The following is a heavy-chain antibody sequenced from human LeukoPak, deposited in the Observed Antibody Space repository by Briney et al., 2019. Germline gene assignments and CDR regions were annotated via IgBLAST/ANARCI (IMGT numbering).Heavy chain of an antibody. CDR1: GDSINNNNYY. J-gene: IGHJ3*02. D-gene: IGHD1-7*01. V-gene: IGHV4-39*01. Sequence: SETLSLTCTVSGDSINNNNYYWGWVRQPPGKGLEWIGNIYYNGRTYYSPSLKSRGTISVDTSNNQFSLRLSSVTAADTAVYYCARQGYNWNYYDAFDIWGQGTMVTVSS. CDR2: IYYNGRT. CDR3: ARQGYNWNYYDAFDI.